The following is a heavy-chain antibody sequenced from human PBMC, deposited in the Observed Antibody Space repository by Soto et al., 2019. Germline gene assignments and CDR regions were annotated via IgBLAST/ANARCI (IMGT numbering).Heavy chain of an antibody. Sequence: GVSLRLSCAASGFTFSTYSLNWLRQAPGKGLEWVSYISSSSSTIYYADSVKGRFTISRDNAKISLYLQMNSLRDEDTAVYYCARDFSLRSGYWGQGTLVTVSS. J-gene: IGHJ4*02. CDR3: ARDFSLRSGY. CDR2: ISSSSSTI. D-gene: IGHD3-3*01. V-gene: IGHV3-48*02. CDR1: GFTFSTYS.